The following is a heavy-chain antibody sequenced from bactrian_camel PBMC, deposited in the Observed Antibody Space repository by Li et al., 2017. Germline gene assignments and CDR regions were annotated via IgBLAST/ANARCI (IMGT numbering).Heavy chain of an antibody. CDR2: ISTIGTT. V-gene: IGHV3S53*01. CDR3: AAASRPIFAGYRFSPSDFDY. Sequence: HVQLVESGGGSVQAGGSLRLSCTTSKTTSKFAVRDNDMAWFRQAPGSACEFVSGISTIGTTSYADSVKGRFTISQDNAKNTVYLQMNSLKPEDSGMYYCAAASRPIFAGYRFSPSDFDYWGQGTQVTVS. D-gene: IGHD1*01. J-gene: IGHJ6*01. CDR1: KTTSKFAVRDND.